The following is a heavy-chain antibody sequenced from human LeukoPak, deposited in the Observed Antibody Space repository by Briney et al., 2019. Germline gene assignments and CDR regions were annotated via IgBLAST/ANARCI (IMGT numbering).Heavy chain of an antibody. D-gene: IGHD3-3*01. CDR2: INSDGSST. V-gene: IGHV3-74*01. J-gene: IGHJ6*04. CDR3: ARDSYDFWSGYSKGYN. Sequence: PGGSLRLSCAASGFTFSSYWMHWVRQAPGKGLVWVSRINSDGSSTSYADSVKGRFTISRDNAKNSLYLQMNSLRAEDTAVYYCARDSYDFWSGYSKGYNWGNGTTVTVSS. CDR1: GFTFSSYW.